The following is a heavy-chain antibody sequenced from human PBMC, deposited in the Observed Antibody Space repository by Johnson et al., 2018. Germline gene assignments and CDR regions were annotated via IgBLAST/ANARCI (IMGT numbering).Heavy chain of an antibody. CDR2: ISWNSGSI. CDR1: GFTFDDYA. D-gene: IGHD3-10*01. Sequence: VQLVQSGGGLVQPSRSLRLCCAASGFTFDDYAMHWVRRAPGKGLEWISGISWNSGSITYADSVTGRFTISRDNSKTTLYLQMNSLGAEDTAVYYCARGITMVRGVIISDYYYGMDVWGQGTTVTVSS. CDR3: ARGITMVRGVIISDYYYGMDV. V-gene: IGHV3-9*01. J-gene: IGHJ6*02.